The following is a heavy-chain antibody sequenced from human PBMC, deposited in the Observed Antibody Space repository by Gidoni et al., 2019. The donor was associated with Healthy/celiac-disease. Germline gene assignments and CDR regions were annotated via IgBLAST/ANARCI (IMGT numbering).Heavy chain of an antibody. CDR3: AREGIVGATPMGNFDY. CDR2: ISPIVGTA. V-gene: IGHV1-69*01. CDR1: GGTFSSSA. Sequence: QVQLVQSGAEVKKPGSSVKVSCKASGGTFSSSAISWVRQAPGQGLEWMGGISPIVGTANYAQKFQGRVKITADESTSTAYMELSSLRSEDTAVYYFAREGIVGATPMGNFDYWGQGTLVTVSS. J-gene: IGHJ4*02. D-gene: IGHD1-26*01.